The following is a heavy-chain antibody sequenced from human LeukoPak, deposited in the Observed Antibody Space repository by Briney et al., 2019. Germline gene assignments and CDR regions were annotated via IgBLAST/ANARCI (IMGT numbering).Heavy chain of an antibody. Sequence: PGRSLRLSCAASGFTFSSYGMHWVRQAPGKGLEWVAVISYDGSNKYYADSVKGRFTTSRDNAKNSLYLQMNSLRAEDTAVYYCARDVLIAADGVIRLDAFDIWGQGTVVTVSS. CDR2: ISYDGSNK. D-gene: IGHD6-13*01. CDR3: ARDVLIAADGVIRLDAFDI. J-gene: IGHJ3*02. CDR1: GFTFSSYG. V-gene: IGHV3-30*03.